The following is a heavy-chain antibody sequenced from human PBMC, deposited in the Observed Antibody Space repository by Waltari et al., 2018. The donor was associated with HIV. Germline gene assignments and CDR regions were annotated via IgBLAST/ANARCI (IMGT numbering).Heavy chain of an antibody. CDR2: ISGDGITT. Sequence: EVQLLESGGGLVQPGGSLRLSCAASKFGLSTYAMRWVRQAPGKGLEWVSSISGDGITTYYADSVKGRLTISRDNSKNTLSLQMSSLRGEDTAVYYCAKGVAYDLLTGFSPLDYWGQGTLVTVSS. V-gene: IGHV3-23*01. CDR1: KFGLSTYA. D-gene: IGHD3-9*01. J-gene: IGHJ4*02. CDR3: AKGVAYDLLTGFSPLDY.